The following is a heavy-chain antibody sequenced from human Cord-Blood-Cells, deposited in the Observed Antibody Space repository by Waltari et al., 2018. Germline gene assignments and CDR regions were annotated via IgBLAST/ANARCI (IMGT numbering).Heavy chain of an antibody. Sequence: QVQLQQWGAGLLNPSETLSLTCAVYGGSFSGYYGSWIRQPPGKGLEWIGEINHSGSTNYNPSLKSRVTISVDTSKNQFSLKLSSVTAADTAVYYCARGSSSFDYWGQGTLVTVSS. J-gene: IGHJ4*02. CDR2: INHSGST. V-gene: IGHV4-34*01. CDR1: GGSFSGYY. CDR3: ARGSSSFDY. D-gene: IGHD6-13*01.